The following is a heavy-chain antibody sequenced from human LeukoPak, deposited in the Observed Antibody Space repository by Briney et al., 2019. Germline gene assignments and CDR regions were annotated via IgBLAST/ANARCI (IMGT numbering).Heavy chain of an antibody. CDR3: AKEKRGNIAASDY. J-gene: IGHJ4*02. V-gene: IGHV3-48*03. Sequence: PGGSLRLSCAASGFTFNNYEMNWVRQAPGKGLEWVSYISSSGGTIYYADSVKGRFTISRDNSKNTLYLQMNSLRAEDTAVYYCAKEKRGNIAASDYWGQGTLVTVSS. D-gene: IGHD6-6*01. CDR2: ISSSGGTI. CDR1: GFTFNNYE.